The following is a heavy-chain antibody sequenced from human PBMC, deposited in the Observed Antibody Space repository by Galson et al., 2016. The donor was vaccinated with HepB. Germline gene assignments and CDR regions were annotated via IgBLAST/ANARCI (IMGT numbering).Heavy chain of an antibody. CDR1: GFSLNSATMR. CDR3: ARHSVASSSWYFFDY. CDR2: IDWDDAK. Sequence: PALVKPTQTLTLTCSYSGFSLNSATMRVSWIRQSPGKAMEWLARIDWDDAKHYSASLRTRLTVSKDTSKNQVLLTVTNVDPLDTATYYCARHSVASSSWYFFDYWGQGNLVTVSS. V-gene: IGHV2-70*04. J-gene: IGHJ4*02. D-gene: IGHD2-2*01.